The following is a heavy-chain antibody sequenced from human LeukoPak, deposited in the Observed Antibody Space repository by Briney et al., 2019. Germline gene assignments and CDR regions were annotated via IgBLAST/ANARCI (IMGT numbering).Heavy chain of an antibody. D-gene: IGHD2-21*02. Sequence: ASVKGSCKASGYTFTGDYMHRVRQAPGQRPEWVGWIHPNSGGTNFAQKFQGRVTLTRDTSINTAYMELSSLRSDDTAVYYCARAKLDDCGGVCDQYFQHWGQGTLVTVSS. V-gene: IGHV1-2*02. CDR3: ARAKLDDCGGVCDQYFQH. J-gene: IGHJ1*01. CDR1: GYTFTGDY. CDR2: IHPNSGGT.